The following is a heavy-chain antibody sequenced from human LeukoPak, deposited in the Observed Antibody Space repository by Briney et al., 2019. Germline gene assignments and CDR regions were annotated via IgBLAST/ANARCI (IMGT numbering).Heavy chain of an antibody. J-gene: IGHJ4*02. V-gene: IGHV3-48*04. CDR2: ISTSTSTI. Sequence: AVSLRLSCAASTFTFSSYNMNWVRPAPGKGLEWVSYISTSTSTIYYADSVKGRFTISRDNAKDSLYLQMNSLRAEDTAVYYCARDQWSVRGVIPFDYWGQGTLVTVSS. CDR1: TFTFSSYN. D-gene: IGHD3-10*02. CDR3: ARDQWSVRGVIPFDY.